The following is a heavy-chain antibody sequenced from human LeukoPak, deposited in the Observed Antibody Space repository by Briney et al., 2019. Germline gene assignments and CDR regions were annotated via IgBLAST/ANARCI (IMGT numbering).Heavy chain of an antibody. CDR3: ARAPSEIGGYYPEYFRH. Sequence: GGSLRLSCAAAGFTFSNYWMHWVRQAPGKGLVWVSRIKSDGRTNYADSVKVRFTISRDNAKNTVSLQMNSLRAEDTGVYYCARAPSEIGGYYPEYFRHWGQGTLVTVSS. J-gene: IGHJ1*01. CDR1: GFTFSNYW. D-gene: IGHD3-22*01. CDR2: IKSDGRT. V-gene: IGHV3-74*01.